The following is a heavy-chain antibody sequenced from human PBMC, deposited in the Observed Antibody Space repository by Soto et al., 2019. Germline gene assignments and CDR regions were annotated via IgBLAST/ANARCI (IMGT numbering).Heavy chain of an antibody. D-gene: IGHD2-15*01. CDR3: AASRGPGVVVY. Sequence: EVQLVESGGALVQPGGSLRLACAASGATFSNYWMHWIRQVPGEGLVWVSRVNIDGSSTTYADSVRGRFNISRDNAKNTVFLQMNSMRDADTAVYYCAASRGPGVVVYWGQGTLVSVSS. V-gene: IGHV3-74*01. J-gene: IGHJ4*02. CDR2: VNIDGSST. CDR1: GATFSNYW.